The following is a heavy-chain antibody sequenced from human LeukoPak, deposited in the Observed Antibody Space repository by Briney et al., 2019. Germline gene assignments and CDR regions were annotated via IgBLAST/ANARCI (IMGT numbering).Heavy chain of an antibody. CDR2: ISSSGSTI. Sequence: GGSLRLSCAASGFTFSDYYMSWIRQAPGEGLEWISYISSSGSTIYYADSAKGRFTISRDNVKNSVYLQMSSLRAEDTAVYYCAGEGLNSYYYYYMDVWGKGTTVTVSS. J-gene: IGHJ6*03. V-gene: IGHV3-11*04. CDR1: GFTFSDYY. CDR3: AGEGLNSYYYYYMDV.